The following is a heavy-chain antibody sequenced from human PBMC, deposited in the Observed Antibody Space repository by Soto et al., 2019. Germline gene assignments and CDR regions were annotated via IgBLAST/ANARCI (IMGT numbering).Heavy chain of an antibody. J-gene: IGHJ4*02. CDR3: ARGMAVPRNGDHIDY. CDR1: GCTFTGYY. Sequence: ASVKVSCTASGCTFTGYYMHWVRQAPGQGLEWMGWINPNSGGTNYAQKFQGWVTMTRDTSISTAYMELSRLRSDDTAVYYCARGMAVPRNGDHIDYWGQGTLVTVSS. V-gene: IGHV1-2*04. CDR2: INPNSGGT. D-gene: IGHD6-19*01.